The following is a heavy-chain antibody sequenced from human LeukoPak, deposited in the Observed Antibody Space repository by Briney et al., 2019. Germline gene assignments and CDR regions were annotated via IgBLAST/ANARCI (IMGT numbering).Heavy chain of an antibody. Sequence: GGSLRLSCAASGFTFSSCSMNWVRRAPGKGQEWVSYIRSGTGTIYYADSVKGRFTISRDNAKNSLYLQMNSLRAEDTAVYYCARFVDTAMVNLGAFDIWGQGIMVTVSS. D-gene: IGHD5-18*01. CDR3: ARFVDTAMVNLGAFDI. CDR1: GFTFSSCS. CDR2: IRSGTGTI. J-gene: IGHJ3*02. V-gene: IGHV3-48*04.